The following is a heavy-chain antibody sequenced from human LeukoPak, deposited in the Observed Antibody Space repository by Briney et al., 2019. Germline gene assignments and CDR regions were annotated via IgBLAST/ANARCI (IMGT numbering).Heavy chain of an antibody. V-gene: IGHV3-30*02. CDR1: GLTFSNYG. CDR2: IRYDGRNK. CDR3: AKNQNYDILTGYYTNYYYYYMDV. J-gene: IGHJ6*03. D-gene: IGHD3-9*01. Sequence: GGSLRLSCAAAGLTFSNYGMHWVRQAPGKGLQWVAYIRYDGRNKYSADSVKGRFTISRDNSKNTLYLQMNSLRAEDTAVYYCAKNQNYDILTGYYTNYYYYYMDVWGKGTTVTVSS.